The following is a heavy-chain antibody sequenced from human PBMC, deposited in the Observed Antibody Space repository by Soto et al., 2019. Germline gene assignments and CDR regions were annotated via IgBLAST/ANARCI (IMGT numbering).Heavy chain of an antibody. D-gene: IGHD3-9*01. CDR2: IIPIFGTA. V-gene: IGHV1-69*01. J-gene: IGHJ4*02. CDR3: AREGGSYDILTCYPGKGDFDY. CDR1: GGTFSSYA. Sequence: QVQLVQSGAEVKKPGSSVKVSCKASGGTFSSYAISWVRQAPGQGLEWMGGIIPIFGTANYAQKFQGRVTITADESTSTAYMELSSLRSEDTAVYYCAREGGSYDILTCYPGKGDFDYWGQGTLVTVSS.